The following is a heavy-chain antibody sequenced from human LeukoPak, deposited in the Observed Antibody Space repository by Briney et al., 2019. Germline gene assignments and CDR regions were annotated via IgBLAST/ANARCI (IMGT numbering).Heavy chain of an antibody. J-gene: IGHJ4*02. Sequence: PGGSLRLSCAGSGFTLSSYWMSWVRQAPGKGLEWVANINEDGSDKYYADSMKGRFTISRDNTKNSLYLQVNNLRAEDTAVYYCARDEPGYGEFLLYWGQGTLVTVSS. V-gene: IGHV3-7*01. CDR3: ARDEPGYGEFLLY. D-gene: IGHD3-10*01. CDR2: INEDGSDK. CDR1: GFTLSSYW.